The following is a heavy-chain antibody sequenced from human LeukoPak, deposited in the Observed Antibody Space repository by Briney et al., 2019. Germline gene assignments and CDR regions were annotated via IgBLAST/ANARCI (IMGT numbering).Heavy chain of an antibody. CDR3: ARGRKSSYSSGQSFDY. CDR1: GYTFTGYY. D-gene: IGHD6-19*01. J-gene: IGHJ4*02. V-gene: IGHV1-2*06. CDR2: INPNSGGT. Sequence: ASVKVSCKGSGYTFTGYYMHWVRQAPGQGLEWMGRINPNSGGTNYAQKFQGRVTITRDTSISTAYRELSRLRSDVTAVYYCARGRKSSYSSGQSFDYWGQGTLVTVSS.